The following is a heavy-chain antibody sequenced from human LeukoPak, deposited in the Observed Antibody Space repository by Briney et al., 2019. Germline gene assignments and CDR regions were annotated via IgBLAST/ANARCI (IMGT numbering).Heavy chain of an antibody. D-gene: IGHD3-3*01. CDR1: GFSPGTIGVG. CDR2: TYWHDDK. J-gene: IGHJ4*02. CDR3: AHRRVDDVWTEDHYFDY. Sequence: SGPTLLHPTPTLTLTCTSSGFSPGTIGVGVGWIRQPPGKALEWLPLTYWHDDKRYSPSLKSRLTITQHTPKTHVVLTITPLDPVDTATYYCAHRRVDDVWTEDHYFDYWGQGTLVTVSS. V-gene: IGHV2-5*01.